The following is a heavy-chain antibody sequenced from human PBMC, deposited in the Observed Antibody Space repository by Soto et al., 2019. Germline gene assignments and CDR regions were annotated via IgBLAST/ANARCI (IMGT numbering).Heavy chain of an antibody. D-gene: IGHD5-18*01. Sequence: RGSLRLSCEASGFMCNDYGMHWFRQAPGKGLDWVAVISYDGDNKYYAQSVKGRFTISRDNSKNTLFLHMDSLRHEDTAVYHCVKGDLDTAVVNSPDAFDFWGQGTMVTVSS. V-gene: IGHV3-30*18. J-gene: IGHJ3*01. CDR2: ISYDGDNK. CDR1: GFMCNDYG. CDR3: VKGDLDTAVVNSPDAFDF.